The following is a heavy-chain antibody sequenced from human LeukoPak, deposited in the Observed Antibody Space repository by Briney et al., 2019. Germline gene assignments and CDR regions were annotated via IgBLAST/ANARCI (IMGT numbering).Heavy chain of an antibody. J-gene: IGHJ4*02. CDR3: ARGCSGGSCYGPYLAY. CDR1: GGSISSSSYY. D-gene: IGHD2-15*01. V-gene: IGHV4-61*05. Sequence: SETLSLTCTVSGGSISSSSYYWGWIRQPPGKGLEWIGYIYHSGTTNYNPSLKSRVTISVDTSKNQFSLKLSSVSAADTAVYYCARGCSGGSCYGPYLAYWGQGTLVPVPS. CDR2: IYHSGTT.